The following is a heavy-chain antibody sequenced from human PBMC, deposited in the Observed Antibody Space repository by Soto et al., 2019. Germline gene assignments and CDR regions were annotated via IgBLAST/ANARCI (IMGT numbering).Heavy chain of an antibody. D-gene: IGHD5-12*01. CDR2: IYYSGST. V-gene: IGHV4-59*01. CDR1: GCSIRSYY. Sequence: PSESLSLACPVSGCSIRSYYWSWIRQSPGKGLEWIGYIYYSGSTNYNPSLKSRVAISLDTSKNQFSLMLSSVTAADTAVYYCARGEWLATIKPYFAYWGQGTLVTVSS. J-gene: IGHJ4*02. CDR3: ARGEWLATIKPYFAY.